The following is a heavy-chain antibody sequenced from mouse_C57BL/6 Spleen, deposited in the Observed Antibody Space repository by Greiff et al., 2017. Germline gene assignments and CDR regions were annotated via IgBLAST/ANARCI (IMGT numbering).Heavy chain of an antibody. Sequence: EVKLMESGPGLVKPSQSLSLTCSVTGYSITSGYYWNWIRQFPGNKLEWMGYISYDGSHNYNPSLKNRISITRDTSKNQFFLQLNSVTTEDTATDYCAREPGYYEGDAMDYGGQGTSVTVSS. V-gene: IGHV3-6*01. J-gene: IGHJ4*01. D-gene: IGHD2-3*01. CDR2: ISYDGSH. CDR3: AREPGYYEGDAMDY. CDR1: GYSITSGYY.